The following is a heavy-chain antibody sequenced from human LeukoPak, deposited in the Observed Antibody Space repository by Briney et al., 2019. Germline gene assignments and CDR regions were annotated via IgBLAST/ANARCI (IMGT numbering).Heavy chain of an antibody. Sequence: GGSLRLSCAASGFTFSRSGMHWVRQAPGKGLEWVAVISNDGSKKYYADPVKGRFTISRDNSKNTLYLQMNSLRAEDTAVYYCAKSDRPYYDFWSGGHYYYGMDVWGQGTTVTVS. CDR3: AKSDRPYYDFWSGGHYYYGMDV. J-gene: IGHJ6*02. D-gene: IGHD3-3*01. CDR2: ISNDGSKK. CDR1: GFTFSRSG. V-gene: IGHV3-30*18.